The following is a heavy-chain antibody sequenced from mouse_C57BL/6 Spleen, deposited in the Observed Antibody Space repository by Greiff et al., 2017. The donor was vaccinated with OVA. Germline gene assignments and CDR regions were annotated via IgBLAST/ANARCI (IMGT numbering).Heavy chain of an antibody. D-gene: IGHD1-1*01. V-gene: IGHV2-9-1*01. CDR1: GFSLTSYA. CDR3: ARATTVVATDFDY. CDR2: IWTGGGT. J-gene: IGHJ2*01. Sequence: VKLQESGPGLVAPSQSLSITCTVSGFSLTSYAISWVRQPPGKGLEWLGVIWTGGGTNYNSALKSRLSISKDNSKSQVFLKMNSLQTDDTARYYCARATTVVATDFDYWGQGTTLTVSS.